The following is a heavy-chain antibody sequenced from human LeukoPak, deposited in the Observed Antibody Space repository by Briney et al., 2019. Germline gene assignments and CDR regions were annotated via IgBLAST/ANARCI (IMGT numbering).Heavy chain of an antibody. V-gene: IGHV4-30-2*01. CDR1: GGTIGCVGYS. D-gene: IGHD2-21*02. CDR3: VSGYCGGDDYLSRQAN. CDR2: IYQSGSD. Sequence: PSETLSLTCTGYGGTIGCVGYSWRWVRLPPGKGLGWNRYIYQSGSDYHYPSLKKRVTIPLGKSKNQFSLRLTSMTPADTDAYYCVSGYCGGDDYLSRQANWGQGILGTVSS. J-gene: IGHJ4*02.